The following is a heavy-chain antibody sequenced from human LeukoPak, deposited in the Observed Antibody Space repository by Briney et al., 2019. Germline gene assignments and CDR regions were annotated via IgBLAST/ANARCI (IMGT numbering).Heavy chain of an antibody. Sequence: GASVKVSCKASGYTFTGYYMHWVRQAPGQGLEWMGWINPNNGGTNFAQKFQGRVSMTRDTSIGAAYMELSSLTSDDTAMYYCARVSFCTRVVFPYYFDYWGQGTLVTVSS. CDR2: INPNNGGT. V-gene: IGHV1-2*02. J-gene: IGHJ4*02. CDR1: GYTFTGYY. D-gene: IGHD2-8*02. CDR3: ARVSFCTRVVFPYYFDY.